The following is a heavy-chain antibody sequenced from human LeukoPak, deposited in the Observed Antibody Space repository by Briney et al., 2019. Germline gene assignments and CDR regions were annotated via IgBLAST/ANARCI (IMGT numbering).Heavy chain of an antibody. CDR2: INAGNGNT. CDR3: ASNPPLDIVVVPAAIDYYYYMDV. Sequence: GASVKVSCKASGYTFTSYAMHWVRQAPGQRLEWMGWINAGNGNTKYSQEFQGRVTITRDTSASTAYMELSSLRSEDTAVYYCASNPPLDIVVVPAAIDYYYYMDVWGKGTTVTISS. V-gene: IGHV1-3*03. J-gene: IGHJ6*03. D-gene: IGHD2-2*03. CDR1: GYTFTSYA.